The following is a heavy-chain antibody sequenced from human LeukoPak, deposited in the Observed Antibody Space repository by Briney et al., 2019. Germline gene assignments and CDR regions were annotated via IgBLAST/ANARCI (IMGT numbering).Heavy chain of an antibody. V-gene: IGHV3-7*04. CDR2: IKQDGSKK. J-gene: IGHJ6*02. D-gene: IGHD4-17*01. Sequence: GGSLRLSCAASGFTFSNYWMSWVRQAPGKGLEWVANIKQDGSKKDYVDSVKGRFTISRDYAKNSLYLQMNSLRAEDTAVYYCARYGYYYGMDVWGQGTTVAVSS. CDR3: ARYGYYYGMDV. CDR1: GFTFSNYW.